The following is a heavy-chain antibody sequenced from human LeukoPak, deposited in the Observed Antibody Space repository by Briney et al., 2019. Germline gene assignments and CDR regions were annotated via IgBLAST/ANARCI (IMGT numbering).Heavy chain of an antibody. J-gene: IGHJ5*02. CDR3: ASAWENYFNSSEVWFDP. CDR1: GGSITSYY. Sequence: SETLSLTCTVPGGSITSYYWSWIRQPAGKGLEWIGRIYTSGSTNSNPSLRSRVTMSVATSKNQFSLCLSSVTAADTAVYSCASAWENYFNSSEVWFDPGSQGTLVTVS. CDR2: IYTSGST. V-gene: IGHV4-4*07. D-gene: IGHD3-22*01.